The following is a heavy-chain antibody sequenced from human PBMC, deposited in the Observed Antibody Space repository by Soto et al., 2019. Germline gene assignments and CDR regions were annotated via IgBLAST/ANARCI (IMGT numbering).Heavy chain of an antibody. Sequence: ASVKVSCKASGYIFTDYYMHWVRQAPGQELEWMGRINPNSGGTNYAQKYQGRVTMTRDTSTSTVYMELRSLRSEDTAVYYCAREEFHYSDSRAPFDIWGQGTMVTVSS. CDR1: GYIFTDYY. CDR2: INPNSGGT. V-gene: IGHV1-2*02. CDR3: AREEFHYSDSRAPFDI. D-gene: IGHD4-17*01. J-gene: IGHJ3*02.